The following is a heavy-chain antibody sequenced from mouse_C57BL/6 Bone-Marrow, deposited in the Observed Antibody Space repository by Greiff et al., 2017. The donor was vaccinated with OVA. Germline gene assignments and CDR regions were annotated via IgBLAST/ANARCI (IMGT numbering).Heavy chain of an antibody. D-gene: IGHD1-1*01. Sequence: EVQLQQSGPELVKPGASVKISCKASGYSFTDYNMNWVKQRNGKSLEWIGVINPNYGTTSYNQKFKGKATLTVDQSSSTTYLLLNSLTSEDSAVYYCAINYGSSNKYLDVWGTGTTVTVSS. CDR1: GYSFTDYN. V-gene: IGHV1-39*01. CDR3: AINYGSSNKYLDV. J-gene: IGHJ1*03. CDR2: INPNYGTT.